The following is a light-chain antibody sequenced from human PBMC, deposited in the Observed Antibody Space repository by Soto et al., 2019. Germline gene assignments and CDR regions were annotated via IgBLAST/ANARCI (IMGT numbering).Light chain of an antibody. Sequence: EVVLTESPVILSLSPGEIATLSCRASQSVSSTYLAWYQQKPGQAPRLLIYGASSRATGIPDRFSGSGSGTDFTLTISRLEPEDFAVYDCQQYRTFGQGTKVDI. V-gene: IGKV3-20*01. J-gene: IGKJ1*01. CDR3: QQYRT. CDR2: GAS. CDR1: QSVSSTY.